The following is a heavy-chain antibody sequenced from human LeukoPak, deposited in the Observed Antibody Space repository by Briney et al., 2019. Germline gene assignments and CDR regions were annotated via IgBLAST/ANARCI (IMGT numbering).Heavy chain of an antibody. D-gene: IGHD1-1*01. CDR1: GFTFSTYA. J-gene: IGHJ4*02. V-gene: IGHV3-23*01. Sequence: PGGSLRVSCAASGFTFSTYAMTWVRQAPGKGLEWVSAIGARGDTSDYADSVKGRFTISRDNSKNTLYLQMNTLRVEDTAVYYCVKRDRGTFDYWGQRTLVTVSS. CDR2: IGARGDTS. CDR3: VKRDRGTFDY.